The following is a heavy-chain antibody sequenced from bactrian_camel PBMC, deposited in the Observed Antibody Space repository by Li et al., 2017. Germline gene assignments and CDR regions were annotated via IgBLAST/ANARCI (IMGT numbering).Heavy chain of an antibody. CDR2: INPGGDLP. V-gene: IGHV3S1*01. J-gene: IGHJ4*01. Sequence: HVQLVESGGGLVQPGGSLRLSCVASGFTFSRHWMNWVRQVPGKGLEWVSHINPGGDLPYYEDLAKGRFTISRDNNKNTVYLQLDSLKTEDTAIYYCARLGLWSNNNLCGQGTQVTVS. D-gene: IGHD1*01. CDR1: GFTFSRHW.